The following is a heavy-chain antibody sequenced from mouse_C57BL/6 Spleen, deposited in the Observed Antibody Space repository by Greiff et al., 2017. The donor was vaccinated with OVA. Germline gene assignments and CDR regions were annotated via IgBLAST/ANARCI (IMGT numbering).Heavy chain of an antibody. Sequence: QVQLQQPGAELVQPGASVTMSCTASGFTFTSYWLSWVKQRPGHGLSLIGDLYPGSGSTYYTEKFKSKATLTVETSSSTAYMQLSSLTSEDSAVYYCARKVYGSSYDYWGQGTTLTVSS. V-gene: IGHV1-55*01. CDR3: ARKVYGSSYDY. CDR1: GFTFTSYW. J-gene: IGHJ2*01. D-gene: IGHD1-1*01. CDR2: LYPGSGST.